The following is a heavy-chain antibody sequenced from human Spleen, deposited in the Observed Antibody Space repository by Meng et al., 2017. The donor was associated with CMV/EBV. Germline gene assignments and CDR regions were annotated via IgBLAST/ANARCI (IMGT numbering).Heavy chain of an antibody. CDR3: ASPNPGRYCSSTSCYALFDY. CDR2: IIPIFGRT. CDR1: GGTFSSYA. Sequence: VSCKASGGTFSSYAVSWVRQAPGQGLEWMGGIIPIFGRTNDAQKFEGRVTITTDESTRIVYMELSSLRSEDTAVYYCASPNPGRYCSSTSCYALFDYWGQGTLVTVSS. V-gene: IGHV1-69*05. D-gene: IGHD2-2*01. J-gene: IGHJ4*02.